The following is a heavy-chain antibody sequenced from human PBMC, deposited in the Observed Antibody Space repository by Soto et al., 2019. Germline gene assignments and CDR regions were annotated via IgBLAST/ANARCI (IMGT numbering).Heavy chain of an antibody. Sequence: GASVKVSCKASGYAFTSYAMHWVRQAPGQRLEWMGWINAGNGNTKYSQKFQGRVTITRDTSASTAYMELSSLRSEDTAVYYCARGLAPYYFDYWGQGTLVTVSS. CDR3: ARGLAPYYFDY. CDR2: INAGNGNT. D-gene: IGHD6-19*01. J-gene: IGHJ4*02. V-gene: IGHV1-3*01. CDR1: GYAFTSYA.